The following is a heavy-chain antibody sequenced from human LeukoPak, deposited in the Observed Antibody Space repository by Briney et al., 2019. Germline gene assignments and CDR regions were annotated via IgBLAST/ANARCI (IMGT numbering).Heavy chain of an antibody. V-gene: IGHV4-4*02. Sequence: PSETLSLTCAVSGGSISSSYWWSWVRQPPGKGLEWIGGVYHSGSTNYYPSLKSRVTISIEKSKNQFSLKLSSVTAADTAVYYCAGAYCGGDCYSGRAFDIWGQGTMVTVSS. D-gene: IGHD2-21*02. J-gene: IGHJ3*02. CDR1: GGSISSSYW. CDR2: VYHSGST. CDR3: AGAYCGGDCYSGRAFDI.